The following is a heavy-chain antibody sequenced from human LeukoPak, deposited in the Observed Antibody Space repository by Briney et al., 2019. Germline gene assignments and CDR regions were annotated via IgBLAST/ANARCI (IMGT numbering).Heavy chain of an antibody. J-gene: IGHJ4*02. CDR3: ARRSGSYFDY. CDR2: IHPGDSDT. D-gene: IGHD1-26*01. CDR1: GYSFDSYW. Sequence: GESLKISCKGSGYSFDSYWIGWVRQMPGQGLEWMGIIHPGDSDTRYSPSFQGQVTISADKSISTAYLQWNSLKASDTAMYYCARRSGSYFDYWGQGTLVTVSS. V-gene: IGHV5-51*01.